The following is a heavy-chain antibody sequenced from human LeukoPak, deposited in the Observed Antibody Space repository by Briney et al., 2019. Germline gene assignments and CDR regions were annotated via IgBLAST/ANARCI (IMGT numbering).Heavy chain of an antibody. V-gene: IGHV3-9*01. D-gene: IGHD2-15*01. CDR3: ARKNSGWTDDAFDI. J-gene: IGHJ3*02. Sequence: GRSLRLSCAASGFTFDDYAMHWVRQAPGKGLEGVSGISWNSGSIGYADSVKGRFTISRDNAKNSLYLQMNSLRAEDTALYYCARKNSGWTDDAFDIWGQGTMVTVSS. CDR2: ISWNSGSI. CDR1: GFTFDDYA.